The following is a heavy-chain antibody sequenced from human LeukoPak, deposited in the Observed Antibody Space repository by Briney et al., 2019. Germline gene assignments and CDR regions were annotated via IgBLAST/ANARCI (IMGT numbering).Heavy chain of an antibody. D-gene: IGHD3-10*01. J-gene: IGHJ3*02. CDR3: AILLLWFGELLGAFDI. CDR1: GYSFTSYW. Sequence: GESLKISCKGSGYSFTSYWIGWVRQMPGKGLEWMGIIYPGDSDTRYSPSFQGQVTISADKSISTAYLQWSSLKASDTAMYYCAILLLWFGELLGAFDIWGQGTMVTVSS. CDR2: IYPGDSDT. V-gene: IGHV5-51*01.